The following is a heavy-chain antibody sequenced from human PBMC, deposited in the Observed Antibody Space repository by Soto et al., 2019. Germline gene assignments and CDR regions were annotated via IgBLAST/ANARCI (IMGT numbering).Heavy chain of an antibody. CDR2: ISGSSRYT. Sequence: GGSLRLSCAASGFNFSDHYMNWVRQAPGKGLEWVSYISGSSRYTNSADSVKGRFTISRDNAKNSLYLQMNSLRVEDTAVYYCARHTSGWHYYDYWGQGTPVTVSS. J-gene: IGHJ4*02. V-gene: IGHV3-11*06. D-gene: IGHD6-19*01. CDR1: GFNFSDHY. CDR3: ARHTSGWHYYDY.